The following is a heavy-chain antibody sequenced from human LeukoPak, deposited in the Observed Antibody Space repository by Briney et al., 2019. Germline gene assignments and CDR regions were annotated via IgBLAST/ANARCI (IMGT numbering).Heavy chain of an antibody. CDR2: LSDSFDSI. Sequence: GGALRLSCTSSGFTFSNYAMSWVRQAPGKGLHWISVLSDSFDSIYYADSVKGRFTVSRDNSKNTLYLQLNNLRAEDPAVYYCAKHQRPALGIQLWPDAFDLWGPGTVVTVSS. V-gene: IGHV3-23*01. J-gene: IGHJ3*01. CDR3: AKHQRPALGIQLWPDAFDL. CDR1: GFTFSNYA. D-gene: IGHD5-18*01.